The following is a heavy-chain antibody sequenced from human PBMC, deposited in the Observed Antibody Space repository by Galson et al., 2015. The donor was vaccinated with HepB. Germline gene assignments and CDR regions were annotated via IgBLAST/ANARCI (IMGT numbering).Heavy chain of an antibody. CDR3: ARAGAMVRLGIAAALGY. D-gene: IGHD6-13*01. V-gene: IGHV1-3*01. J-gene: IGHJ4*02. Sequence: SVKVSCKASGYTFTSYAMHWVRQAPGQRLEWMGWINAGNGNTKYSQKFQGRVTITRDTSASTAYMELSSLRSEDTAVYYCARAGAMVRLGIAAALGYWGPETLVTVSS. CDR1: GYTFTSYA. CDR2: INAGNGNT.